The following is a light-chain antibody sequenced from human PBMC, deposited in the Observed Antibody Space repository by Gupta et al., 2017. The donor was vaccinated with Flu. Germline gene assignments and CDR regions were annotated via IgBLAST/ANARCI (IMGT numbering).Light chain of an antibody. V-gene: IGLV1-51*01. CDR2: DNN. CDR3: ATWDTSLSAWV. Sequence: SSNIGNKYVSWYQHLPGTAPKLLIYDNNKRPSGIPDRFSGSKSATSATLDITGLQTGDEADYYCATWDTSLSAWVFGGGTKLTVL. J-gene: IGLJ3*02. CDR1: SSNIGNKY.